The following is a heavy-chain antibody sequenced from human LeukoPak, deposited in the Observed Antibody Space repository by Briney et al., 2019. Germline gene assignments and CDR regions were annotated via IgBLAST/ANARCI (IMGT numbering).Heavy chain of an antibody. CDR1: GFTFSSYA. D-gene: IGHD3-10*01. CDR2: ISYDGSNK. V-gene: IGHV3-30*04. Sequence: GGSLRLSCAASGFTFSSYAMHWVRQAPGKGLEWVAVISYDGSNKYYADSVKGRFTISRDNSKNTLYLQMNSLRAEDTAVYYCAKDHYYAWGYYYYYMDVWGKGTTVTISS. CDR3: AKDHYYAWGYYYYYMDV. J-gene: IGHJ6*03.